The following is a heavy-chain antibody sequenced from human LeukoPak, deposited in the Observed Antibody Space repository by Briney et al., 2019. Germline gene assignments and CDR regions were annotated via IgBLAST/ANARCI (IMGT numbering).Heavy chain of an antibody. CDR3: ARLPNYYDSSGYSLDY. CDR1: GFTFSSFA. D-gene: IGHD3-22*01. J-gene: IGHJ4*02. CDR2: ISYDGSNK. V-gene: IGHV3-30-3*01. Sequence: GGSLRLSCAASGFTFSSFAMHWVRQAPGKGLEWVAVISYDGSNKYYADSVKGRFTISRDNAKNTLYLRMNSLRPEDTAVYYCARLPNYYDSSGYSLDYWGQGTLVTVSS.